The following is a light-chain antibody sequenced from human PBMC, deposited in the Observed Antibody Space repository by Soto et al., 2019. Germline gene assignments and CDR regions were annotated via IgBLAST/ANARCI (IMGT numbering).Light chain of an antibody. CDR2: AAS. Sequence: DIQMTQSPSSVSASVGDRVTITCRASQDISSWLAWYQQKPGNAPKVLIFAASTLQRGVPSRFSGSGSGTDFTLTIISLQPEDFATYFCQQADSFPHTFGGGTKV. J-gene: IGKJ4*02. CDR3: QQADSFPHT. V-gene: IGKV1-12*01. CDR1: QDISSW.